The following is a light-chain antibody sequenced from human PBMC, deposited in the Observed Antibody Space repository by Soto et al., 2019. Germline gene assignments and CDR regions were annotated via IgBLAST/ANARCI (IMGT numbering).Light chain of an antibody. Sequence: QSVLTQPPSASGTPGQRVTISCSGSSSNIGGNTVNWYQQLPGTAPKLLMFANKERPSGVPDQFSASKSGTSASLAINGLQSDDEADYYCATWDDSLNGWVFGGGTKLTVL. J-gene: IGLJ3*02. V-gene: IGLV1-44*01. CDR1: SSNIGGNT. CDR2: ANK. CDR3: ATWDDSLNGWV.